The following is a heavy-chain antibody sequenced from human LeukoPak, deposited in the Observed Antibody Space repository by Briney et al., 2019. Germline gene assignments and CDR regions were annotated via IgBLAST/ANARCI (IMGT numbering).Heavy chain of an antibody. D-gene: IGHD3-3*01. CDR1: GYTFTSYY. Sequence: ASVKVSCKASGYTFTSYYLHWVRQATGQGLEWMGWMNPNSGNTGYAQKFQGRVTITRNTSISTAYMELSSLRSEDTAVYYCARQDRTYYDFWSGYYTRNYYYYYYMDVWGKGTTVTVSS. CDR2: MNPNSGNT. J-gene: IGHJ6*03. V-gene: IGHV1-8*03. CDR3: ARQDRTYYDFWSGYYTRNYYYYYYMDV.